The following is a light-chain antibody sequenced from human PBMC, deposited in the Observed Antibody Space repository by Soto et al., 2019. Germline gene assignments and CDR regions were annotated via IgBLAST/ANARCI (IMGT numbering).Light chain of an antibody. CDR3: QQSHSTPLT. CDR1: QSVSSY. V-gene: IGKV1-39*01. CDR2: AAS. Sequence: DIRMTQSPSTLSASVGDSVTIGFRASQSVSSYLNWYQQKPGKAPNLLIYAASSLQSGVPSRFSGSRSGTDFTLTISSLKPEDFATYYCQQSHSTPLTFGQGTKVDIK. J-gene: IGKJ1*01.